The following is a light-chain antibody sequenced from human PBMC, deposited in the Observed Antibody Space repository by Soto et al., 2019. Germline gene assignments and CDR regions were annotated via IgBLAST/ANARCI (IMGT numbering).Light chain of an antibody. CDR1: SSDVGGYNY. Sequence: QSALTQPASVSGSPGQSITISCTGTSSDVGGYNYVSWYQQHPGKAPKLMIYEVSNRPSGVSNRVSGSKSGNTASLSISGLQAKDEAAYYCSSYTSSSTLVVFGTGTKLTVL. CDR3: SSYTSSSTLVV. J-gene: IGLJ1*01. CDR2: EVS. V-gene: IGLV2-14*01.